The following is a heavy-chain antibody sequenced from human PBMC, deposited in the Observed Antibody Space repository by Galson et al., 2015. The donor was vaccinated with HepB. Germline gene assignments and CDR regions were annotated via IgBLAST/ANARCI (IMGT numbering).Heavy chain of an antibody. CDR1: GGTFSSYA. J-gene: IGHJ6*02. Sequence: SVKVSCKASGGTFSSYAISWVRQAPGQGLEWMGGIIPIFGIANYAQKFQGRVTITADESTSTAYMELSSLRSEDTAVYYCALWDDFGETTGFVYYGMDVWGQGTTVTVSS. V-gene: IGHV1-69*13. CDR2: IIPIFGIA. CDR3: ALWDDFGETTGFVYYGMDV. D-gene: IGHD3-3*01.